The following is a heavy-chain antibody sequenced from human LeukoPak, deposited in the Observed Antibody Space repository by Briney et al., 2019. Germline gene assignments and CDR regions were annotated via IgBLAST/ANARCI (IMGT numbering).Heavy chain of an antibody. CDR3: ARAGLDGGSYFGS. J-gene: IGHJ5*02. V-gene: IGHV3-11*04. D-gene: IGHD1-26*01. CDR1: GFSFSDYY. CDR2: VSGSSSPI. Sequence: GGSLRLSCAASGFSFSDYYMSWIRQAPGKGLEWVSYVSGSSSPIYYADSVKGRFTVSRDNAKNSLYLQMNSLRAEDTAVYYCARAGLDGGSYFGSWGQGTLVTVSS.